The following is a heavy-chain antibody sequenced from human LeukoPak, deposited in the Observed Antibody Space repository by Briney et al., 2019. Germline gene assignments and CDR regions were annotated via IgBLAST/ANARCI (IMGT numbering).Heavy chain of an antibody. Sequence: SQTLSLTCAISGDSVSSNSAAWNWIRQSPSRGLEWLGRTYYRSKWYNDYAVSVKSRITINPDTSKNQFSLKLSSVTAADTAVYYCARHGGKNYNSGPLWYFDLWGRGTLVTVSS. J-gene: IGHJ2*01. CDR3: ARHGGKNYNSGPLWYFDL. V-gene: IGHV6-1*01. CDR1: GDSVSSNSAA. CDR2: TYYRSKWYN. D-gene: IGHD2/OR15-2a*01.